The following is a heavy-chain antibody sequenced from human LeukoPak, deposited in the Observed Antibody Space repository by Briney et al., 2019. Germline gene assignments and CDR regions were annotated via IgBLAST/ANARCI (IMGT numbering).Heavy chain of an antibody. J-gene: IGHJ5*02. CDR2: ISHSEST. CDR1: GGTISSYY. Sequence: SETLSLTCIVAGGTISSYYWIWIRQPPGKGLEWIGHISHSESTNYNPSLQSRVTISVDTSKKQFSLKLNSVTAADTAVYYCARGYYSGIYGWFVPWGQGTLVTVSS. V-gene: IGHV4-59*01. CDR3: ARGYYSGIYGWFVP. D-gene: IGHD3-10*01.